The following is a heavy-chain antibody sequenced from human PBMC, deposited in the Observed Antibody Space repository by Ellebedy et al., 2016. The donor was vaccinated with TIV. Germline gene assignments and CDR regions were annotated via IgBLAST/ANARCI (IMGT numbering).Heavy chain of an antibody. V-gene: IGHV1-46*01. CDR2: INPSDGDT. Sequence: ASVKVSCXASGYTFTSYYLHWVRQAPGQRLEWMGIINPSDGDTRYAQKFQGRVTMTRDTSTSRVYMELSSLRSDDAAVYYCARTTRIAARYPYDYWGQGTLVTVSS. CDR3: ARTTRIAARYPYDY. D-gene: IGHD6-6*01. CDR1: GYTFTSYY. J-gene: IGHJ4*02.